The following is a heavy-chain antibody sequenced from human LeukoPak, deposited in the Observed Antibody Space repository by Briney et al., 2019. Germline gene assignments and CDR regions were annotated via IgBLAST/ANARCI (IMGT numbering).Heavy chain of an antibody. CDR2: IWYDGSNK. CDR3: ARDHRYAFDN. V-gene: IGHV3-33*01. J-gene: IGHJ4*01. Sequence: GRSLRLSCAASGFTFSSYGMHWVRQAPGKGLEWVAAIWYDGSNKYYADSVKGRFTISRDNSKNTLFLQMNSLRAEDTAVYYCARDHRYAFDNWGHGTLVTVSS. D-gene: IGHD5-12*01. CDR1: GFTFSSYG.